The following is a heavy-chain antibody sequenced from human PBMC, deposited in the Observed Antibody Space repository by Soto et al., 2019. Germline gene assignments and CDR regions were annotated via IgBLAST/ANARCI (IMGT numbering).Heavy chain of an antibody. D-gene: IGHD4-17*01. CDR1: GFTFSSFA. V-gene: IGHV3-23*01. J-gene: IGHJ4*02. CDR3: AKGTAVTTGDMAY. CDR2: LTGSGDST. Sequence: EVQLLESGGGLVQPGGSLRLSCAASGFTFSSFAMTWVRQAPGKGLEWVSSLTGSGDSTYYADSVKGRFTISRDNSKNTLYLEMNSLRADETALYYGAKGTAVTTGDMAYWGQGTLVTVSS.